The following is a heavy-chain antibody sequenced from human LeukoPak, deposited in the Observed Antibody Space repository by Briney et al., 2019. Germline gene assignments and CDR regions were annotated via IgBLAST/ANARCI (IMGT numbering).Heavy chain of an antibody. CDR3: ARGRLTGRYYFDY. V-gene: IGHV4-59*08. J-gene: IGHJ4*02. Sequence: SETLSLTCTVSGGSISSYYWSWIRQPPGKGLEWIGYIYYSGSTNYNPSLKSRVTISLDTSKNQFSLKVSSVTAADTAVYYCARGRLTGRYYFDYWGQGTLVTVSS. D-gene: IGHD7-27*01. CDR1: GGSISSYY. CDR2: IYYSGST.